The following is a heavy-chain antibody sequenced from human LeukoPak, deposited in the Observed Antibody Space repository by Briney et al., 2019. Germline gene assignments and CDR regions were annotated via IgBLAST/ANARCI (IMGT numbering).Heavy chain of an antibody. D-gene: IGHD2-2*03. Sequence: KPGGSLRLCCAASGFTFSSYSMNWVRQAPGKGLEWVSSISSSSSYIYYADSVKGRFTISRDNAKNSLYLQMNSLRAEDTAVYYCARDELGYCSSTSCPRNYGMDVWGKGTTVTVSS. CDR2: ISSSSSYI. CDR3: ARDELGYCSSTSCPRNYGMDV. CDR1: GFTFSSYS. V-gene: IGHV3-21*01. J-gene: IGHJ6*04.